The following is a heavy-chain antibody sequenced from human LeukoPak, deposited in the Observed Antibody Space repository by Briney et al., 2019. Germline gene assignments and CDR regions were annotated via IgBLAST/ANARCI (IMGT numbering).Heavy chain of an antibody. CDR1: GYTFTGYY. Sequence: ASVKVSCKASGYTFTGYYMHWVRQAPGQGLEWMGWINPNSGGTNYAQKFQGRVTMTRDTSISTAYMEPSRLRSDDTAVYYCAREGYSGSYKSGNWFDPWGQGTLVTVSS. V-gene: IGHV1-2*02. CDR2: INPNSGGT. CDR3: AREGYSGSYKSGNWFDP. D-gene: IGHD1-26*01. J-gene: IGHJ5*02.